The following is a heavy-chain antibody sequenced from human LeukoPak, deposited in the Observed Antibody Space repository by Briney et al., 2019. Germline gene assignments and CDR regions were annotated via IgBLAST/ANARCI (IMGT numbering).Heavy chain of an antibody. V-gene: IGHV3-53*01. D-gene: IGHD3-22*01. CDR3: TRGRDSSGYQAFDY. J-gene: IGHJ4*02. CDR1: GLTVSSTY. CDR2: LYSDGST. Sequence: GGSLRLSCAASGLTVSSTYMSWVRQVPGEGMEWVSILYSDGSTYYADSVMGRFTISRDNSENTLYLQMNSLRAEDTAFYYCTRGRDSSGYQAFDYWGQGTLVTVSS.